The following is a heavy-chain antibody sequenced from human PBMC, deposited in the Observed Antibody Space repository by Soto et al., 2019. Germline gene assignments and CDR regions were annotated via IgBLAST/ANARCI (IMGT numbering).Heavy chain of an antibody. D-gene: IGHD6-19*01. CDR1: GFALSSSW. Sequence: EVQLVESGGGLVQPGGSLRLSCAGSGFALSSSWMHWVRQDPGKGLVWVSRINFDGSSTDYADSVRGRFTISRDNAKNTLYLEMNSLRADDTAVYHCARGPRGWYAFDYWGQGTLVTVSS. CDR2: INFDGSST. CDR3: ARGPRGWYAFDY. J-gene: IGHJ4*02. V-gene: IGHV3-74*01.